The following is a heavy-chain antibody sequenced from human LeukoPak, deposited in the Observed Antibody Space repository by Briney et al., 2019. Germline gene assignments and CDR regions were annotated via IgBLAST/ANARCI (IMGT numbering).Heavy chain of an antibody. V-gene: IGHV3-66*04. J-gene: IGHJ4*02. CDR3: AKLDYYDSH. CDR2: IYSGGST. CDR1: GFTVSTNY. D-gene: IGHD3-22*01. Sequence: GCSLRLSCAASGFTVSTNYMTWVRQAPGKGLEWVSVIYSGGSTYYADSVKGRFTISRDNSKNTLYLQMNGLRAEDTAVYYCAKLDYYDSHWGQGTLVTVSS.